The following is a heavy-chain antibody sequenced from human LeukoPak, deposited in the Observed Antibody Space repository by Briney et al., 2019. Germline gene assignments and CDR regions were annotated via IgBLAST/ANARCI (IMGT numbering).Heavy chain of an antibody. Sequence: PGGSLRLSCAASGFTFSNYAMSWVRRAPGKGLEWVSTISGSGGTTNYADSVKGRFTISRDNSKNTLSLQVNSLSAEDTAVYYCAKGRYCESSACAYHGLDVWGQGTTVTVSS. CDR2: ISGSGGTT. D-gene: IGHD2/OR15-2a*01. J-gene: IGHJ6*02. V-gene: IGHV3-23*01. CDR1: GFTFSNYA. CDR3: AKGRYCESSACAYHGLDV.